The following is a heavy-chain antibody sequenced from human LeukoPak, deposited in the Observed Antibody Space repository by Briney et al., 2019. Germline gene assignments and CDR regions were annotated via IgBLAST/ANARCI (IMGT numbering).Heavy chain of an antibody. D-gene: IGHD4-17*01. J-gene: IGHJ3*02. CDR2: IIPIFGTA. V-gene: IGHV1-69*05. CDR1: GGTFSSYA. Sequence: APVKVSCKASGGTFSSYAISWVRQAPGQGLEWMGGIIPIFGTANYAQRFQGRVTITTDESTSTAYMELSSLRSEDTAVYYCASSPFQMTTGTSGAFDIWGQGTMVTVSS. CDR3: ASSPFQMTTGTSGAFDI.